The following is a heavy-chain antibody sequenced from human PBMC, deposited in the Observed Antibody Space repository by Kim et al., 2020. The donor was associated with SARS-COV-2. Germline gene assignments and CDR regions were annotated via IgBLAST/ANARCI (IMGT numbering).Heavy chain of an antibody. CDR3: AKDRGYET. CDR2: GGST. D-gene: IGHD3-10*01. V-gene: IGHV3-23*01. Sequence: GGSTYKPTPRRGRLTISRYNSKNTLSLQMNSPRAEDTAVYYCAKDRGYETWGQGTLVTVSS. J-gene: IGHJ4*02.